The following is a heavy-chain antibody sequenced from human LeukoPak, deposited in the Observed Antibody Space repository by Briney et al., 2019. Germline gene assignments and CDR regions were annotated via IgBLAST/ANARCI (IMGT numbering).Heavy chain of an antibody. Sequence: GRSLRLSCAASGFTFSSYDMHWVRQAPGKGLEWGAVISYNGNNKYCADSVKGRLTISRDNSKKTLYLQMNSLRAEDTAVYYCARDGYNEEDWYFDLWGRGILVTVSS. CDR3: ARDGYNEEDWYFDL. D-gene: IGHD5-24*01. CDR2: ISYNGNNK. CDR1: GFTFSSYD. V-gene: IGHV3-30-3*01. J-gene: IGHJ2*01.